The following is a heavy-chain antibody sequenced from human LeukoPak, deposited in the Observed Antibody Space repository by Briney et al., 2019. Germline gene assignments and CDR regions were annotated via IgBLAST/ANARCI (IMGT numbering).Heavy chain of an antibody. D-gene: IGHD3-16*02. CDR3: ARQGDWGSYRYNWDDAFDI. CDR2: ISYDGSNK. Sequence: PGGSLRLSCAASGFTFSSYGMHWVRQAPGKGLEWVAVISYDGSNKYYADSVKGRFTISRDNSKNTLYLQMNSLRAEDTAVYYCARQGDWGSYRYNWDDAFDIWGQGTMVTVSS. J-gene: IGHJ3*02. V-gene: IGHV3-30*03. CDR1: GFTFSSYG.